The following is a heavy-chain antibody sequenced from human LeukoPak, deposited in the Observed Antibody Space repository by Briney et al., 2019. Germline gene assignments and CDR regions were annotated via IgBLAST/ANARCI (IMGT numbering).Heavy chain of an antibody. CDR3: AGDREFRPFDY. J-gene: IGHJ4*02. V-gene: IGHV4-59*01. Sequence: GSPRLSCAASGFTFSSYAMSWVRQAPGKGLEWIGYVYYSGSTNYNPSLKSRITVSVDTSKSQFSLKLTSVTAADTAVYYCAGDREFRPFDYWGQGTLVTVSS. CDR2: VYYSGST. CDR1: GFTFSSYA. D-gene: IGHD3-10*01.